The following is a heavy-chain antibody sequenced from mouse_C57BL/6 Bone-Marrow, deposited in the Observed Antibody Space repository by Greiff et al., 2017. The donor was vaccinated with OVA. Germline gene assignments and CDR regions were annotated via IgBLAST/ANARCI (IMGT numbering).Heavy chain of an antibody. V-gene: IGHV1-54*01. CDR3: ARFDSNYPYYYAMDY. CDR1: GYAFTNYL. Sequence: VKLQESGAELVRPGTSVKVSCKASGYAFTNYLIEWVKQRPGQGLEWIGVINPGSGGTNYNEKFKGKATLTADKSSSTAYMQLSSLTSEDSAVYCCARFDSNYPYYYAMDYWGQGTSVTVSS. D-gene: IGHD2-5*01. CDR2: INPGSGGT. J-gene: IGHJ4*01.